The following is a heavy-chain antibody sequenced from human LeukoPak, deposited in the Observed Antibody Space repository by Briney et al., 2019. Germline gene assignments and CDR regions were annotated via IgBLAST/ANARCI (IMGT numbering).Heavy chain of an antibody. CDR1: GGSFSSANYH. D-gene: IGHD3-22*01. CDR3: ARAGPSYYYDSSGYYLTTFDY. Sequence: SQTLSLTCTVSGGSFSSANYHWSWIRQPPGKGLEWIGYIYYSGSTYYNPSLKSRVSISVDTSKNQFSLKLSSVTAADTAVYYCARAGPSYYYDSSGYYLTTFDYWGQGTLVTVSS. V-gene: IGHV4-31*03. J-gene: IGHJ4*02. CDR2: IYYSGST.